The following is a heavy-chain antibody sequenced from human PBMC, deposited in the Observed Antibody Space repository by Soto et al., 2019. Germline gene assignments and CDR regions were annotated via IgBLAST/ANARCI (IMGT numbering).Heavy chain of an antibody. CDR1: GFAFNSYA. V-gene: IGHV3-23*01. Sequence: EVQLLESGGGLVQPGGSLRLSCAASGFAFNSYAMNWVRQAPGKGLEWLSAITSGGSTYYSGSLGGRFTISRDNYRNTLFLQMDNLRVDDTAIYDCATELRYLDWFTRPAYLGQGTLVTVSS. J-gene: IGHJ4*02. CDR2: ITSGGST. CDR3: ATELRYLDWFTRPAY. D-gene: IGHD3-3*01.